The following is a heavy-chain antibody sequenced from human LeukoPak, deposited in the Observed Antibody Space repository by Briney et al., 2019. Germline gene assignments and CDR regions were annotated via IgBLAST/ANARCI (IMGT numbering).Heavy chain of an antibody. CDR3: ARGSRDSVWFDP. CDR1: GGSISSYY. Sequence: SETLSLTCTVSGGSISSYYLSWIRQPPGKGLEWTGYIYYSGSTNYNPSLKSRVTISVDTSRNQFSLKLSSVTAADTAVYYCARGSRDSVWFDPWGQGTLVTVSS. CDR2: IYYSGST. V-gene: IGHV4-59*01. J-gene: IGHJ5*02. D-gene: IGHD6-13*01.